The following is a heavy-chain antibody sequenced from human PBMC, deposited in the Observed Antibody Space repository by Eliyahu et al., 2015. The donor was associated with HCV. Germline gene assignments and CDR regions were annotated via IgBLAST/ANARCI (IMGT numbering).Heavy chain of an antibody. Sequence: EVQLVESGGGLVQPGGSLRLSCAASGXXFSSYEMNWVRQAPXKGLEWVSYISSSGSTIYYADSVKGRFTISRDNAKNSLYLQMNSLRAEDTAVYYCARDEWEQLYWYFDLWGRGTLVTVSS. CDR2: ISSSGSTI. CDR3: ARDEWEQLYWYFDL. CDR1: GXXFSSYE. J-gene: IGHJ2*01. D-gene: IGHD1-26*01. V-gene: IGHV3-48*03.